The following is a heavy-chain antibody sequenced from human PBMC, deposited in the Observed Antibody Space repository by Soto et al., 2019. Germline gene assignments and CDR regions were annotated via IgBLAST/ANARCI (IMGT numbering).Heavy chain of an antibody. D-gene: IGHD3-3*01. J-gene: IGHJ4*02. Sequence: PSETLSLTCTVSGGSISSSSYYWGWIRQPPGKGLEWIGSIYYSGSTYYNPSLKSRVTISVDTSKNQFSLKLSSVTAADTAVYYCARGVTIFGVVIIDGYYFDYWGQGTLVTVSS. CDR3: ARGVTIFGVVIIDGYYFDY. CDR2: IYYSGST. V-gene: IGHV4-39*07. CDR1: GGSISSSSYY.